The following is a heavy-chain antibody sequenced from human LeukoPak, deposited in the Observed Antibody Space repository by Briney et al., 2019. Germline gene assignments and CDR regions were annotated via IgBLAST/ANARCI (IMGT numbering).Heavy chain of an antibody. CDR1: GFTFSTYT. Sequence: GGSLRLSCAASGFTFSTYTMNWVRQAPGQGLEWVSCISSTGSYISYADSVRGRFTISRDNAKNSLYLQMNSLRAEDTAFYYCARAEFYYGSGSQPIDYWGQGTLVTVSS. V-gene: IGHV3-21*01. D-gene: IGHD3-10*01. J-gene: IGHJ4*02. CDR3: ARAEFYYGSGSQPIDY. CDR2: ISSTGSYI.